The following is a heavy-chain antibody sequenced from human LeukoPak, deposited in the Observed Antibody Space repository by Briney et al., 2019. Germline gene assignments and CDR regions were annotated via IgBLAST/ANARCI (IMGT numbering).Heavy chain of an antibody. D-gene: IGHD3-10*01. CDR3: ARDGHAYGHGSPHY. V-gene: IGHV4-4*07. CDR2: IYTSGST. CDR1: GGSISSYY. J-gene: IGHJ4*02. Sequence: SETLSLTCTVSGGSISSYYWSWIRQPAGKGLEWIGRIYTSGSTNYNPSLKSRVTMSVDTSKNQFSLKLSSVTAADTAVYYCARDGHAYGHGSPHYWGQGTLVTVSS.